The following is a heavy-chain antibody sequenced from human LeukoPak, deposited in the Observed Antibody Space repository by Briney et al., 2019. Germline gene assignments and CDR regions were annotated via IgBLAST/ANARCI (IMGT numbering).Heavy chain of an antibody. CDR1: GFMFDEYG. CDR2: INWNGGST. V-gene: IGHV3-20*01. D-gene: IGHD6-19*01. Sequence: PGGSLRLSCVASGFMFDEYGMNWVRQVPGKGLEWVSGINWNGGSTGYIDSVKGRFTISRDNAKNSLYLQMNSLRAEDTALYHCAKSGAGGAFDIWGQGTRVTVSS. CDR3: AKSGAGGAFDI. J-gene: IGHJ3*02.